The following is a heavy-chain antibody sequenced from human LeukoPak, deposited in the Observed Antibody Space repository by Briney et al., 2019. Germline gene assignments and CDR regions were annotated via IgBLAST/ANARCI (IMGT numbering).Heavy chain of an antibody. CDR2: ISGSGGNT. Sequence: SGGSLRLSCAASGFTFSSYVMSWVRQAPGKGLEWVSVISGSGGNTNYADSVKGRFTITRDNSKNTLYLQVNSLRAEDTAVYYCAKGPAAAGRHFDYWGQGTLVTVSS. V-gene: IGHV3-23*01. CDR3: AKGPAAAGRHFDY. D-gene: IGHD6-13*01. J-gene: IGHJ4*02. CDR1: GFTFSSYV.